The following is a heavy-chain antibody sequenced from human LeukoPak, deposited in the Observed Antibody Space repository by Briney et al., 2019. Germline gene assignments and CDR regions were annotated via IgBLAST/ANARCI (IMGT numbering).Heavy chain of an antibody. Sequence: SQTLSLTCTVSGGSISSGGYYWSWIRQPPGKGLEWIGYIYHSGSTYYNPSLRSRVTISVDRSKNQFSLKLSSVTAADTAVYYCAREVGSSGYYWYFDLWGRGTLVTVSS. V-gene: IGHV4-30-2*01. CDR1: GGSISSGGYY. CDR3: AREVGSSGYYWYFDL. CDR2: IYHSGST. D-gene: IGHD6-19*01. J-gene: IGHJ2*01.